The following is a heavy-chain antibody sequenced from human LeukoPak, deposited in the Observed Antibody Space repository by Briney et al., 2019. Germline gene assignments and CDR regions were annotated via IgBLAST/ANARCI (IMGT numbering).Heavy chain of an antibody. CDR2: IDPPSGAP. V-gene: IGHV1-2*02. D-gene: IGHD6-19*01. CDR1: GYTFTGYY. Sequence: GASVKVSCKASGYTFTGYYIHWLRQAPGQGLEWMGWIDPPSGAPHYAQKFQDTITLTGDTSIATAYMEVHRLQTDDTAVYYCARSGFSTGFYLDFWGQGTPISVSS. J-gene: IGHJ4*02. CDR3: ARSGFSTGFYLDF.